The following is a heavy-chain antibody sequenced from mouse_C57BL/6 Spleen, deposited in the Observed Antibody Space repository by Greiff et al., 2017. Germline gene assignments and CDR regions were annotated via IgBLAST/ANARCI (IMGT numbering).Heavy chain of an antibody. V-gene: IGHV1-15*01. D-gene: IGHD3-3*01. CDR1: GYTFTDYE. CDR2: IDPETGGT. Sequence: QVQLQQSGAELVRPGASVTLSCKASGYTFTDYEMHWVKQTPVHGLEWIGAIDPETGGTAYNQKFKGKAILTADKSSSTAYMALRSLTSEDSAVYYCTRRGTPPYNAMDCWDQGASVTVS. J-gene: IGHJ4*01. CDR3: TRRGTPPYNAMDC.